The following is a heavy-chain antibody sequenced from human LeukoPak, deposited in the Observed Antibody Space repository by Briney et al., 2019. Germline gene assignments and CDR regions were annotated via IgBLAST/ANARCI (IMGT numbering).Heavy chain of an antibody. J-gene: IGHJ4*02. Sequence: GGSLRLSCAASGFTFRNYGTHWVRQAPGKGLEWVASIRTDGGEKYHADSVQGRFSISRDNSKNTLYLQMDSLRAEDTALYYCARIGYSTSWANFDYWGQGTLVTVSS. CDR1: GFTFRNYG. D-gene: IGHD6-13*01. CDR3: ARIGYSTSWANFDY. V-gene: IGHV3-30*02. CDR2: IRTDGGEK.